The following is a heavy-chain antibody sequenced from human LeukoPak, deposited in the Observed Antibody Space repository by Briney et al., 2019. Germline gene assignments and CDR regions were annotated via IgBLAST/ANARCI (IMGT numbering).Heavy chain of an antibody. D-gene: IGHD4-17*01. CDR3: VRDSSGTTLDYFDY. Sequence: QPGRSLRLSCAASGXTFSDYGMHWVRQAPGKGLEWVAVISDDGSNQYYADSVKGRIIISRDNSKNTLYLQMNSLRPEDTAVYYCVRDSSGTTLDYFDYWGQGTLVTVSS. CDR2: ISDDGSNQ. V-gene: IGHV3-30*03. J-gene: IGHJ4*02. CDR1: GXTFSDYG.